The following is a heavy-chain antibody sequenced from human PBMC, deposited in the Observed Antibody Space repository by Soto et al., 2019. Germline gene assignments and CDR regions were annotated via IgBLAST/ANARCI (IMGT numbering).Heavy chain of an antibody. CDR1: GFTFSSYS. D-gene: IGHD6-6*01. J-gene: IGHJ4*02. Sequence: EVQLVESGGGLVQPGGSLRLSCAASGFTFSSYSMNWVRQAPGQGLEWVSYISSSSSTIYYADSVKGRFTISRDNAKNSLYLQMNSLRDADTAVYYCAREFEYSSSPGDYWGQGTLVTVSS. V-gene: IGHV3-48*02. CDR3: AREFEYSSSPGDY. CDR2: ISSSSSTI.